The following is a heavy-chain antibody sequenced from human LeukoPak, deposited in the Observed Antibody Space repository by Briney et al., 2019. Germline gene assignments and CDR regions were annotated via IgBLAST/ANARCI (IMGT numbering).Heavy chain of an antibody. CDR2: MNRDGSEK. V-gene: IGHV3-7*01. J-gene: IGHJ6*02. CDR3: ARDGGIIRFGGQDV. CDR1: GFTFSSYW. Sequence: GGSLRLSCAASGFTFSSYWMSWVRQAPGKGLEWAANMNRDGSEKNYVDSIKGRFTISRDNAANSLYLQMNSLRVEDTAVYYCARDGGIIRFGGQDVWGQGTTVIVS. D-gene: IGHD3-16*01.